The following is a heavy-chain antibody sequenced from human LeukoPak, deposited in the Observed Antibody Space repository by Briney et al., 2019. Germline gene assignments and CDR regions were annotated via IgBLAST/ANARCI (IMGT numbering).Heavy chain of an antibody. CDR3: ARDLYEYYDFWSGYYSRWYYYYYGMDV. CDR2: INPSGGST. Sequence: ASVKVSCKASGYTFTSYYMHWVRQAPGQGREWMGIINPSGGSTSYAQKFQGRVTMTRDTSTSTVYMELSSLRSEDTAVYYCARDLYEYYDFWSGYYSRWYYYYYGMDVWGQGTTVTVSS. CDR1: GYTFTSYY. V-gene: IGHV1-46*01. D-gene: IGHD3-3*01. J-gene: IGHJ6*02.